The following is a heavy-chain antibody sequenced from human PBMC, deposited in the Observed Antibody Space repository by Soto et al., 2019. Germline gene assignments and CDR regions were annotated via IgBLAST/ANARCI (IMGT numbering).Heavy chain of an antibody. Sequence: QVQLVQSGAEVKKPGASVKVSCKASGYTFTSYGISWVRQAPGQGLEWMGWISAYNGNTNYAQKLQGRVTMTTDTSTSTAYMELRSLRSDDTAVYYCGREEAGWLQLPQFDYWGQGTLVTVSS. CDR1: GYTFTSYG. V-gene: IGHV1-18*01. D-gene: IGHD5-12*01. CDR3: GREEAGWLQLPQFDY. CDR2: ISAYNGNT. J-gene: IGHJ4*02.